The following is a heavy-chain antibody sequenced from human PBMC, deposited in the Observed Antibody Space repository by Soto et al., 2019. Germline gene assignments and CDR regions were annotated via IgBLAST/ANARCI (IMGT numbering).Heavy chain of an antibody. D-gene: IGHD6-13*01. CDR1: GGTFSSYA. CDR2: IIPIFGTA. J-gene: IGHJ2*01. V-gene: IGHV1-69*01. CDR3: VRARGSSSWFFMVGDFDL. Sequence: QVQLVQSGAEVKKPGSSVKVSCKASGGTFSSYAISWVRQAPGQGLEWMGGIIPIFGTANYAQKFQGRVTITADESTSTAYRELSSLRSEDTAVYYCVRARGSSSWFFMVGDFDLWGRGTLVTVSS.